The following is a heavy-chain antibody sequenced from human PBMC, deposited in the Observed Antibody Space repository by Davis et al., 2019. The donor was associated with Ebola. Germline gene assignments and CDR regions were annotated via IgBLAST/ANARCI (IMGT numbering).Heavy chain of an antibody. D-gene: IGHD3-10*01. CDR3: AKPSKRFRELLSSYYYGVDV. CDR1: GGTFSSYA. Sequence: AASVKVSCKASGGTFSSYAISWVRQAPGQGLEWVGGIIPIFGTANYAQKFQGRVTITADESTSTAYMELSSLRSEDTAVYYCAKPSKRFRELLSSYYYGVDVWGQGTTVTVSS. J-gene: IGHJ6*02. CDR2: IIPIFGTA. V-gene: IGHV1-69*13.